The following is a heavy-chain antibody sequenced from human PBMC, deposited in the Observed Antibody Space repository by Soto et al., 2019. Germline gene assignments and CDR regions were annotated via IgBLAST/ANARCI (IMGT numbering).Heavy chain of an antibody. V-gene: IGHV3-33*01. Sequence: PGGSLRLSCAASVFTFSNYGMHWVRQAPGKGLEWVAFKWYAGGNKYYAESVKGRFTVSRDNSKNTLYLQMNSLRAEDTAVYYCARDGDVNTGFGKDYWGQGTLVTVSS. CDR2: KWYAGGNK. CDR3: ARDGDVNTGFGKDY. D-gene: IGHD3-16*01. CDR1: VFTFSNYG. J-gene: IGHJ4*02.